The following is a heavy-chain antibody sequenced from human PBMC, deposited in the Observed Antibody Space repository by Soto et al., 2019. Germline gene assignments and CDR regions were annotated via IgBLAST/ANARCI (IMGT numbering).Heavy chain of an antibody. CDR2: ISGSGTST. CDR1: GFTFNTYA. J-gene: IGHJ4*02. Sequence: GGSLRLSCAASGFTFNTYAMSWVRQAPGKALEWVSGISGSGTSTYYADSVKGRFTLSREHSKHTLYLPMNSLRAEDTAVYYCAQVVFGSGWYYFDCWGQGTLVTVSS. V-gene: IGHV3-23*01. CDR3: AQVVFGSGWYYFDC. D-gene: IGHD6-19*01.